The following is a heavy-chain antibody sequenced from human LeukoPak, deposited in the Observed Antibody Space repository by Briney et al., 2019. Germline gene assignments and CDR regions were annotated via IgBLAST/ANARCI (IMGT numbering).Heavy chain of an antibody. CDR2: ISRSGSTI. Sequence: GGSLRLSCAASGFTFTDYYMSWIRQAPGKGLEWVSYISRSGSTIYYADTVKGRFTISRDNAENSLYLQMNSLRAEDTAVYYCARDNDWAFDFWGQGTLVTVSS. CDR1: GFTFTDYY. CDR3: ARDNDWAFDF. V-gene: IGHV3-11*01. J-gene: IGHJ4*02. D-gene: IGHD3-9*01.